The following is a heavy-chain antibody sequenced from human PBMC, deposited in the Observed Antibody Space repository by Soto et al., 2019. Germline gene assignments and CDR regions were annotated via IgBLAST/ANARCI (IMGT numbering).Heavy chain of an antibody. CDR2: INPNSGGT. D-gene: IGHD3-10*01. Sequence: QVQLVQSGAEVKKPGASVKVSCKASGYTFTGYYMHWVRQAPGQGLEWMGWINPNSGGTNYAQKFQGWVTMTRDTSISTAYRELSRLRSDDTAVYYCARGLLWFGESPPPPLYYYGMDVWGQGTTVTVSS. J-gene: IGHJ6*02. V-gene: IGHV1-2*04. CDR1: GYTFTGYY. CDR3: ARGLLWFGESPPPPLYYYGMDV.